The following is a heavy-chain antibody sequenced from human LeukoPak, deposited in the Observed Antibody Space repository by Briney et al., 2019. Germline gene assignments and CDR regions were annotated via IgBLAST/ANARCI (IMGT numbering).Heavy chain of an antibody. CDR1: GYTFSSYG. J-gene: IGHJ4*02. Sequence: ASVKVSCKASGYTFSSYGISWVRQAPGQGLEWMGWISAYNGNTNYAQKFQVRVIMTTDTYTNTAHMELRSLRSDDTAVYYCARNLGYSTLHFDYWGQGTLVTASS. CDR2: ISAYNGNT. D-gene: IGHD3-22*01. V-gene: IGHV1-18*01. CDR3: ARNLGYSTLHFDY.